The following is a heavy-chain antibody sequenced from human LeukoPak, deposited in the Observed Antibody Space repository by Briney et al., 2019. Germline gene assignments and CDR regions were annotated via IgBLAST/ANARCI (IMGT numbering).Heavy chain of an antibody. CDR3: ARDRPGSSSSGGYYYMDV. D-gene: IGHD6-6*01. Sequence: PSETLSLTCTVSGGSISSYYWSWIWQPPGKGLEWIGYVYYSGSTNYNPSLKSRVTISVDTSKNQFSLRLSSVTAADTAVYYCARDRPGSSSSGGYYYMDVWGKGTTVTVSS. J-gene: IGHJ6*03. V-gene: IGHV4-59*01. CDR1: GGSISSYY. CDR2: VYYSGST.